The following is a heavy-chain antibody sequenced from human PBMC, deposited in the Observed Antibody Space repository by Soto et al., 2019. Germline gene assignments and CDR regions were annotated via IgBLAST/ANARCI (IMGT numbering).Heavy chain of an antibody. Sequence: TSETLSLTCTVSGGSISSYYWSWIRQPPGKGLEWIGYIYYSGSTNYNPSLKSRVTISVDTSKNQFSLKLSSVTAADTAVYYCASYQQSYAFDIWGQGTMVT. CDR3: ASYQQSYAFDI. D-gene: IGHD2-2*01. CDR1: GGSISSYY. J-gene: IGHJ3*02. V-gene: IGHV4-59*08. CDR2: IYYSGST.